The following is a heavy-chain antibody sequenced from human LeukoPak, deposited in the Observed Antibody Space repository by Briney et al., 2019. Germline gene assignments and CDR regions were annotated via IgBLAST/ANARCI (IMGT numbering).Heavy chain of an antibody. D-gene: IGHD3-3*01. J-gene: IGHJ4*02. Sequence: SETLSLTCAVYGGSFSGYYWSWIRQPPGKGLEGIGEINHSGSTNYNPSLKSRVTISVDTSKNQFSLKLSSVTAADTAVYYCARGPRLFGVVPRYFDYWGQGTLVTVSS. V-gene: IGHV4-34*01. CDR1: GGSFSGYY. CDR3: ARGPRLFGVVPRYFDY. CDR2: INHSGST.